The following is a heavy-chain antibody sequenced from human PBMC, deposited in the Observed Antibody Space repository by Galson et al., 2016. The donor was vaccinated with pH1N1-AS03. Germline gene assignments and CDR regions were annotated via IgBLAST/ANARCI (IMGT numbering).Heavy chain of an antibody. CDR3: ASVSLAYCSSTSCLRFDP. CDR2: IYDSGNI. J-gene: IGHJ5*02. V-gene: IGHV4-31*02. Sequence: TLSLTCTVPGGSISSGNYFWNWIRPHPGKGLEWIGLIYDSGNIFYNPSLKSRFSISVDTSQNQFSPKLNSVTTADTAVHYCASVSLAYCSSTSCLRFDPWGQGTLVTVSS. D-gene: IGHD2-2*01. CDR1: GGSISSGNYF.